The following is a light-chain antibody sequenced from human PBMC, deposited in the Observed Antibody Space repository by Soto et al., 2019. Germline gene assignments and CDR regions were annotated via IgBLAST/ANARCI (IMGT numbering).Light chain of an antibody. CDR1: QSVSSNY. V-gene: IGKV3-20*01. J-gene: IGKJ4*01. Sequence: EIVLTQSPGTLSLSPGERATLSCRASQSVSSNYLAWYQQKPGQAPRLLIYGASSRATGIPDRFSGSGSGTDFPLTLSRLEPEDFVVYFCQQYGSSPRTFGGGTKVEIK. CDR3: QQYGSSPRT. CDR2: GAS.